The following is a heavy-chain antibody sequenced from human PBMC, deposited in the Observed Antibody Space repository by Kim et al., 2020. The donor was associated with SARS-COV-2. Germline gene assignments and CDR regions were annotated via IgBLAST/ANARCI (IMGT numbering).Heavy chain of an antibody. CDR1: GFSFRHFA. CDR3: AKAIARRPDDEVLIRGNFDY. V-gene: IGHV3-30*18. CDR2: ISFDGREK. Sequence: GGSLRLSCTVSGFSFRHFAMHWVRQAPGKGLEWVALISFDGREKFYADSVRGRFTISRDNSRNVLFLEINGLRDEDTAVYYCAKAIARRPDDEVLIRGNFDYWGQGALVTVSP. D-gene: IGHD1-1*01. J-gene: IGHJ4*02.